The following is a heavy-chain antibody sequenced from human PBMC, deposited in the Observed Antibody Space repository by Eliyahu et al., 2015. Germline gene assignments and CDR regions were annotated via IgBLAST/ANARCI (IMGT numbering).Heavy chain of an antibody. V-gene: IGHV4-34*01. D-gene: IGHD3-16*01. CDR3: ARGRDDYVWGSYLPDY. CDR1: GGSFSGYX. J-gene: IGHJ4*02. CDR2: INHSGST. Sequence: QVQLQQWGAGLLKPSETLSLTCAVYGGSFSGYXWXWIRQPPGKGLEWIGEINHSGSTNYNPXLKSRVTISVDTSKNQFSLKLSSVTAADTAVYYCARGRDDYVWGSYLPDYWGQGTLVTVSS.